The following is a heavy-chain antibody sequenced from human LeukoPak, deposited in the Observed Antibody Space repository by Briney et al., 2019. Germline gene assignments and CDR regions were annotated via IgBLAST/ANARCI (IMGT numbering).Heavy chain of an antibody. Sequence: GGSLRLSCAASGFTVSSNYMSWVRQAPGKGLEWVSVIYSGGSTYYADSVKGRFTISRDNSKNTLYLQMNSLRAEDTAVYYCARVMSVGGYGPVDYWGQGTLVTVSS. CDR2: IYSGGST. J-gene: IGHJ4*02. D-gene: IGHD5-12*01. V-gene: IGHV3-66*01. CDR3: ARVMSVGGYGPVDY. CDR1: GFTVSSNY.